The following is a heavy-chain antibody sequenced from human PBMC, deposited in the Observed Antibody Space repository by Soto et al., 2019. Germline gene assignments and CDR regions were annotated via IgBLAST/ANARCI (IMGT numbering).Heavy chain of an antibody. V-gene: IGHV1-18*01. CDR1: GYTFTSYG. J-gene: IGHJ4*02. CDR2: IRAYNGNT. D-gene: IGHD6-13*01. CDR3: ARAQSSTYYFDY. Sequence: QVQLVQSGAEVKKPGASVKVSCKASGYTFTSYGIRWVRQAPGQGLEWMGWIRAYNGNTNYAQKLQGRVTMTTDTSTSKAYMELSSLRSDDTDVYYCARAQSSTYYFDYWGQGTLGTVSS.